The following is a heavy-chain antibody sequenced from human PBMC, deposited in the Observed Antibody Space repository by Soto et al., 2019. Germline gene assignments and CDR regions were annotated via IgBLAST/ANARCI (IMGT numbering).Heavy chain of an antibody. J-gene: IGHJ4*02. V-gene: IGHV4-39*01. CDR2: ISYSGST. D-gene: IGHD4-4*01. Sequence: SETLSLTCTVSGGSISSSSYYWGWIRQPPGKGLEWIGSISYSGSTYYNPSLKSRVTIPVDTSKNQFSLKLSSVTAADTAVYCCARRGVQYLENDYWGQGTLVPVSS. CDR3: ARRGVQYLENDY. CDR1: GGSISSSSYY.